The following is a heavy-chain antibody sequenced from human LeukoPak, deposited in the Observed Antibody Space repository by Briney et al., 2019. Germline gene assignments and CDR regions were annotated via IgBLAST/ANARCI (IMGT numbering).Heavy chain of an antibody. V-gene: IGHV4-34*01. J-gene: IGHJ6*03. CDR3: ARVPDSSSWLGYYYYYMDV. D-gene: IGHD6-13*01. Sequence: SETLSLTCAVYGGSFSGHYWSWIRQPPGKGLEWIGEINHSGSTNYNPSLKSRVTISVDTSKNQFSLKLSSVTAADTAVYYCARVPDSSSWLGYYYYYMDVWGKGTTVTVSS. CDR1: GGSFSGHY. CDR2: INHSGST.